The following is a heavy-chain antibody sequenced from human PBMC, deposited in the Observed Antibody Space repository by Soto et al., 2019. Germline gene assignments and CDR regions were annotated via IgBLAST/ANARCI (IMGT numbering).Heavy chain of an antibody. V-gene: IGHV3-23*01. CDR3: ARDWAGDTCPCLDV. CDR2: FSGSGGST. CDR1: GFTFSNYA. Sequence: EVQLLESGGGLVQPGGSLRLSCAAAGFTFSNYALTWVRQSPGKGLEWVSTFSGSGGSTYYADSARGRFTISRDNSKNTLFLQMKSLRVEEPAIYYCARDWAGDTCPCLDVWGQGTTGSVSS. J-gene: IGHJ6*02. D-gene: IGHD3-16*01.